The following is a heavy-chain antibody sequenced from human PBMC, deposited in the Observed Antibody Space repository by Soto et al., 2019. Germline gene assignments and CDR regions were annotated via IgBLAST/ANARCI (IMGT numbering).Heavy chain of an antibody. Sequence: SVKVSCKASGGTFSSYTISWVRQAPGQGLEWMGRIIPILGIANYAQKFQGRVTITADKSTSTAYMELSSLRSEDTAVYYCARDTAAEKYSSSSGFIDYWGQGTLVTVSS. V-gene: IGHV1-69*04. J-gene: IGHJ4*02. CDR2: IIPILGIA. CDR1: GGTFSSYT. D-gene: IGHD6-6*01. CDR3: ARDTAAEKYSSSSGFIDY.